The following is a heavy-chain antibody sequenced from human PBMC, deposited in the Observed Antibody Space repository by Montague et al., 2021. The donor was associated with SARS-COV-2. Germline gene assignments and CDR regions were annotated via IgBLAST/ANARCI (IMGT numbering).Heavy chain of an antibody. J-gene: IGHJ6*02. CDR3: ARGLWFGELLSLYYYYGMDV. CDR2: TYYRSKWYN. Sequence: CAISGDSVSSNSAAWSWIRQSPSRGLEWLGRTYYRSKWYNDYAVSVKSRITINPDTSKNQFSLQLNSVTPEDTAVYYCARGLWFGELLSLYYYYGMDVWDQGTTVTVSS. V-gene: IGHV6-1*01. D-gene: IGHD3-10*01. CDR1: GDSVSSNSAA.